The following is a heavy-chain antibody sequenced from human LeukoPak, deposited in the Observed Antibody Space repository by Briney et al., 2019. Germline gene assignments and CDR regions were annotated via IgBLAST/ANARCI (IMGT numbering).Heavy chain of an antibody. CDR2: INPSGGST. CDR3: ARDSYCSGSEFNFDY. D-gene: IGHD6-19*01. CDR1: GYTFTSYY. J-gene: IGHJ4*02. V-gene: IGHV1-46*01. Sequence: ASVKVSCKASGYTFTSYYMHWVRQAPGQGLEWMGIINPSGGSTSYAQKFQGRVTMTTDTSTSTAYMELRSLRSDDTAVYYCARDSYCSGSEFNFDYWGQGSLVTVSS.